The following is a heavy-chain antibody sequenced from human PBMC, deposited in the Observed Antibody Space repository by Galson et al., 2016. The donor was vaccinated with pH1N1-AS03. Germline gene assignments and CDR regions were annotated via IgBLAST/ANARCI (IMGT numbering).Heavy chain of an antibody. J-gene: IGHJ5*02. CDR2: IYNGGST. D-gene: IGHD6-19*01. CDR3: TRDKPLVAVAGSLFDP. Sequence: SLRLSCAASGFTVSSNYMSWVRQAPGRGLEWVSFIYNGGSTLYADSVKGRFTISRDNSKNTLYLQMDSLETEDTAVYYCTRDKPLVAVAGSLFDPWGQGALVIVSS. V-gene: IGHV3-53*01. CDR1: GFTVSSNY.